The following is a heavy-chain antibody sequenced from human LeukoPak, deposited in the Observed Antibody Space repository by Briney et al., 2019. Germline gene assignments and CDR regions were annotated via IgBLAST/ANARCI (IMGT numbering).Heavy chain of an antibody. CDR2: VYYSGST. V-gene: IGHV4-59*11. CDR3: ANNRYYGFPYMDV. D-gene: IGHD3-3*01. J-gene: IGHJ6*02. Sequence: SETLSHTCTVSGGSISSHYWSWIRQPPGKGLEWIGYVYYSGSTNYNPSLKSRVTISVDTSKNQFSLKPSSVTAADTAVYYCANNRYYGFPYMDVWGQGTTVTVSS. CDR1: GGSISSHY.